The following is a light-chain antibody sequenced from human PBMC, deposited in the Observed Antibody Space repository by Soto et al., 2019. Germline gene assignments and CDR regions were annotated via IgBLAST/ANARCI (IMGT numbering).Light chain of an antibody. CDR2: GGS. V-gene: IGKV3-20*01. J-gene: IGKJ2*01. Sequence: EILLTQSPGTLSLSPGESATLSCRASQSLDSNYLAWYQQKPGQAPRLLIYGGSSRDTGIPDRFTGGGSGTDFTLTLSRLEPEDFAIYFCQQYGTYPLSTFGRGTKLEIK. CDR1: QSLDSNY. CDR3: QQYGTYPLST.